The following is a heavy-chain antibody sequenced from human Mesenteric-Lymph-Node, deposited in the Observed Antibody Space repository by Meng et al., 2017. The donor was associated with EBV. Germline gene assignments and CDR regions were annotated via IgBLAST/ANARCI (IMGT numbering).Heavy chain of an antibody. Sequence: QTPLKESGPTLVKPTQTLTLTCTFSGFSLSTSGVGVGWIRQPPGKALEWLALIYWDDDKRYSPSLKTRLTITKDTSENQVVLTMTNMDPVDVATYYCAHRTSNCFDPWGQGTLVTVSS. CDR1: GFSLSTSGVG. V-gene: IGHV2-5*02. J-gene: IGHJ5*02. CDR2: IYWDDDK. CDR3: AHRTSNCFDP.